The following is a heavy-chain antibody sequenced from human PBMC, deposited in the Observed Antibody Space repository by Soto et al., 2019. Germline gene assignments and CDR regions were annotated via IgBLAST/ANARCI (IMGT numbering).Heavy chain of an antibody. V-gene: IGHV1-3*01. CDR2: INPNNGNT. CDR1: GYTFTRYT. J-gene: IGHJ5*02. D-gene: IGHD2-15*01. CDR3: ARGIATGQLDP. Sequence: ASVKVSCKASGYTFTRYTMNWVRQAPGQRLEWMGWINPNNGNTKSSQKFQDRVIITRDTSASTAYMDLSSLRSEDTAVYYCARGIATGQLDPWGQGTLVTVSS.